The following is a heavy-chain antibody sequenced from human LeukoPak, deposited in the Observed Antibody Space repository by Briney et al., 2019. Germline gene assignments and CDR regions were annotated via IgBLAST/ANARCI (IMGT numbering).Heavy chain of an antibody. CDR1: GGTFSSYA. Sequence: ASVKVSCKASGGTFSSYAISWVRQAPGQGLEWMGRINLNSGGTYYAQNFQGRVTMTTDTSISTAYVELSRLTSDDTAVYYCARDLSSTSNWEFDFWGQGTLVTVSS. J-gene: IGHJ4*02. V-gene: IGHV1-2*06. D-gene: IGHD1-26*01. CDR2: INLNSGGT. CDR3: ARDLSSTSNWEFDF.